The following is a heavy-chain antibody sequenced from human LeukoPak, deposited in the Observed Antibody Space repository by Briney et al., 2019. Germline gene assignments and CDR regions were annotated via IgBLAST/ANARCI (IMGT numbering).Heavy chain of an antibody. Sequence: PGGSLRLSCVASGFNFWDYAMSWGRQAPGKGLQWGSQISGTGGATWYAGFARDRFTISRDNSKKTLYLQMSGLRVEDTAMYYCVKDPRDTYGTNWFVSWGQGTLLIVSS. V-gene: IGHV3-23*01. CDR1: GFNFWDYA. CDR2: ISGTGGAT. J-gene: IGHJ5*01. D-gene: IGHD2-21*01. CDR3: VKDPRDTYGTNWFVS.